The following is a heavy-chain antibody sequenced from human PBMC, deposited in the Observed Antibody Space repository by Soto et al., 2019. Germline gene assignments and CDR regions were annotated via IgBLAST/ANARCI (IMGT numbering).Heavy chain of an antibody. CDR3: AKDFARGYSGTPDY. Sequence: EVQLVESGGVVVQPGVSLRLSCAASGFTFDDYAMHWVRQAPGKGLEWVSLISWDGGSTYYADSVKGRFTISRDNSKNSLYLQMNSLRAEDTALYYCAKDFARGYSGTPDYWGQGTLVTVSS. V-gene: IGHV3-43D*04. J-gene: IGHJ4*02. D-gene: IGHD6-13*01. CDR1: GFTFDDYA. CDR2: ISWDGGST.